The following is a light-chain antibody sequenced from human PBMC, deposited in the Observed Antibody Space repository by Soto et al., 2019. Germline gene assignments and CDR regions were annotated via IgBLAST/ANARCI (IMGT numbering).Light chain of an antibody. CDR3: QQYDDLFT. Sequence: DIQMTQSPSSLSASVGDRVTITCQASQDIKNYLNWYQQKPGKAPKLLIYKASTLESGVPSRFSGTGSGTHFTFTISSLQPEDIATYYCQQYDDLFTFGPGTKVDI. V-gene: IGKV1-33*01. J-gene: IGKJ3*01. CDR1: QDIKNY. CDR2: KAS.